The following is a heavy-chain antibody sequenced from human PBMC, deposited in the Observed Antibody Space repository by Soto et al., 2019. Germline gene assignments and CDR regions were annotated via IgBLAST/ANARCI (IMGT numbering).Heavy chain of an antibody. CDR3: AKDRATVYYYYYGMDV. J-gene: IGHJ6*02. D-gene: IGHD4-4*01. Sequence: QVQLVESGGGVVQPGRSLRLSCAASGFTFSSYGMHWVRQAPGKGLEWVAVISYDGSNKYYADSVKGRFTISRDNSKNTLYLQMNSLRAEDTAVYYCAKDRATVYYYYYGMDVWGQGTTVTVSS. CDR1: GFTFSSYG. V-gene: IGHV3-30*18. CDR2: ISYDGSNK.